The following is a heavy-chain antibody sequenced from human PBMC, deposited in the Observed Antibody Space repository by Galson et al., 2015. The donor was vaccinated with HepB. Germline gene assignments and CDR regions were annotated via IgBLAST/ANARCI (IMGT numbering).Heavy chain of an antibody. D-gene: IGHD4-11*01. V-gene: IGHV4-38-2*02. CDR3: ARSYRGGRGQYYYYGMDV. Sequence: ETLSLTCTVSGFSISYGYYWGWIRQPPGKGLEWIGSIYHTGSTYYNPSLKSRVTISVDTSKNQFSLRVRSVTAADTAVYCCARSYRGGRGQYYYYGMDVWGQGTTVTVSS. CDR2: IYHTGST. CDR1: GFSISYGYY. J-gene: IGHJ6*02.